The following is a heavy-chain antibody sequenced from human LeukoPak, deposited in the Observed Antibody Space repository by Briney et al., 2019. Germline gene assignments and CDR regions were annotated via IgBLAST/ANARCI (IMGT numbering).Heavy chain of an antibody. CDR1: GYTFTSYY. J-gene: IGHJ5*02. CDR3: ARALSEDYYYDSSGYYFNWFDP. CDR2: IIPIFGTA. D-gene: IGHD3-22*01. Sequence: ASVKASCKASGYTFTSYYMHWVRQAPGQGLEWMGGIIPIFGTANYAQKFRGRVTITADESTSTAYMELSSLRSEDTAVYYCARALSEDYYYDSSGYYFNWFDPWGQGTLVTVSS. V-gene: IGHV1-69*13.